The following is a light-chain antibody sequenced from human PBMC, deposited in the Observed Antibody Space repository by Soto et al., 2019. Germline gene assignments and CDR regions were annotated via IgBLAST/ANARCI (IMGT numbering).Light chain of an antibody. V-gene: IGLV1-40*01. J-gene: IGLJ1*01. CDR3: QSYDSSLYV. CDR1: SSNIGAGYD. Sequence: QPVLTQPPPVSGAQGQRVTISSTGSSSNIGAGYDVHWYQQLPGTAPKLLIYGNRKRPPGGPARFSGSNPEPSAPPAASGLQAEDEAHYFCQSYDSSLYVFGTGTKVPVL. CDR2: GNR.